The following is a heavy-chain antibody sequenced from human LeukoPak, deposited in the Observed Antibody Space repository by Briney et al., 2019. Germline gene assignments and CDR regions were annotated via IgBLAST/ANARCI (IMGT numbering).Heavy chain of an antibody. CDR3: ARDGRGIGVVVILFDY. V-gene: IGHV1-2*02. J-gene: IGHJ4*02. CDR1: GYTFTGYY. Sequence: ASVKVSCKASGYTFTGYYMHWVRQAPGQGLEWMGWINPNSGGTNYAQKFQGRVTVTRDTSISTAYMELSRLRSDDTAVYYCARDGRGIGVVVILFDYWGQGTLVTVSS. D-gene: IGHD3-22*01. CDR2: INPNSGGT.